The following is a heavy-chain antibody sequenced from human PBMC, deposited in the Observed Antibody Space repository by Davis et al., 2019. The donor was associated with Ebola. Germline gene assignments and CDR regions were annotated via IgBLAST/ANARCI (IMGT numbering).Heavy chain of an antibody. CDR1: GYTFTSYA. J-gene: IGHJ4*02. CDR2: INAGNGNT. CDR3: ARAQFPTSSDH. V-gene: IGHV1-3*01. D-gene: IGHD5-24*01. Sequence: AASVKVSCKASGYTFTSYAMHWVRQAPGQRLEWMGWINAGNGNTKYSQKFQGRVTMTTDTSTTTAYMELRSLTSDDTAVYYCARAQFPTSSDHWGQGTLVTVSS.